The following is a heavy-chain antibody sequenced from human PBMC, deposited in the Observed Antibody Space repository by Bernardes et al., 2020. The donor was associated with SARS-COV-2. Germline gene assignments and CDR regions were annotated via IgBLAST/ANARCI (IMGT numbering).Heavy chain of an antibody. V-gene: IGHV4-61*01. D-gene: IGHD2-15*01. CDR3: AGGVTLQGALDF. CDR2: IYNGGST. CDR1: GASVSSGHYY. Sequence: SETLSLTCTVSGASVSSGHYYWTWIREPPGKGLEWIGYIYNGGSTKYNPSLKSRVSISEDTSKNQFSLKLTSLTAADTAVYYCAGGVTLQGALDFWGRGSLVIVSS. J-gene: IGHJ4*02.